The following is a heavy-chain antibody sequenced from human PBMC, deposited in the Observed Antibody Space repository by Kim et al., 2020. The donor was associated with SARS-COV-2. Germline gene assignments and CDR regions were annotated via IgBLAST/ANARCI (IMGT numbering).Heavy chain of an antibody. CDR2: T. V-gene: IGHV1-3*01. Sequence: TKYSQKFQGRVTITRDTAASTAYMGLSSLRSEDTAVYYCARGQWLAPSDYWGQGTLVTVSS. D-gene: IGHD6-19*01. CDR3: ARGQWLAPSDY. J-gene: IGHJ4*02.